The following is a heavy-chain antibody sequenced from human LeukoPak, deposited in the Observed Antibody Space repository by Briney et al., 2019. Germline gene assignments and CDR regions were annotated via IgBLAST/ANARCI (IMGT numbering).Heavy chain of an antibody. Sequence: TGGSLRLSCAASGFIFNKAWMNWVRQAPGKGPEWVGRIKSNNDGGTTDYASPVEGRFIISRDDSKNTIYLQINRLIIDDTAIYYCTPVMVEDRGFWGQGTLVTVSS. CDR1: GFIFNKAW. CDR2: IKSNNDGGTT. J-gene: IGHJ4*02. V-gene: IGHV3-15*01. D-gene: IGHD2-21*01. CDR3: TPVMVEDRGF.